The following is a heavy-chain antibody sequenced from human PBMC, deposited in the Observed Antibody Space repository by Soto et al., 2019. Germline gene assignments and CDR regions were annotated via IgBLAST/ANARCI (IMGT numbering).Heavy chain of an antibody. CDR1: GYSISSAYY. CDR3: ARATYYYDTSGYYEEGYFDP. J-gene: IGHJ5*02. D-gene: IGHD3-22*01. V-gene: IGHV4-38-2*01. Sequence: PSETLSLTCGVSGYSISSAYYWGWIRRPPGKGLEWIGSIYHRGSIYYNPSLKRRVTISVDTAKNQFSLKLTSVTAADTAVYYCARATYYYDTSGYYEEGYFDPWSQGTLVTVSS. CDR2: IYHRGSI.